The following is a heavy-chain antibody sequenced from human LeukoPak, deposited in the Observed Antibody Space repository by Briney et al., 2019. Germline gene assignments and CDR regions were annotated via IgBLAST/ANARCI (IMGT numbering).Heavy chain of an antibody. V-gene: IGHV4-59*01. Sequence: SETLSLTCTVSGGSISSYYWSWIRQPPGKGLEWIGYIYCSGSTNYNPSLKSRVTISVDTSKNQFSLKLSSVTAADTAVYYCAREAPGAARDAFDIWGQGTMVTVSS. D-gene: IGHD2-15*01. CDR1: GGSISSYY. CDR3: AREAPGAARDAFDI. J-gene: IGHJ3*02. CDR2: IYCSGST.